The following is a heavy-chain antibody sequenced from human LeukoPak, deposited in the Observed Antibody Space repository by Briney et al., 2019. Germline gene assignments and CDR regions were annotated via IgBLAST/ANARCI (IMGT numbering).Heavy chain of an antibody. Sequence: SETLSLTCAVSGASVSSHYWTWIRQSPGRGLEWIGHIYHSGTTKYNPSLKSRVTISVDTSKNQFSLKLSSVTAADTAVYFCARQLRGEAVAGHLQPFDYWGQGTLVTVSS. D-gene: IGHD6-19*01. CDR3: ARQLRGEAVAGHLQPFDY. CDR2: IYHSGTT. J-gene: IGHJ4*02. V-gene: IGHV4-59*08. CDR1: GASVSSHY.